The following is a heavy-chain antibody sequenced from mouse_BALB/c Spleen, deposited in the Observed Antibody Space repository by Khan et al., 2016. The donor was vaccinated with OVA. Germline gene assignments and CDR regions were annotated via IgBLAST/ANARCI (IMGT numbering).Heavy chain of an antibody. V-gene: IGHV1S137*01. CDR1: GYTFTDYA. Sequence: QVQLKESGAELVRPGVSVKISCKGSGYTFTDYAMHWVKQSHAKSLEWIGVISTYYGDATYNQKFKGKATMTVDKSSSTAYMELARLTSEDSAIFYCARGNCNSRFAYWGQGTLVTVSA. CDR3: ARGNCNSRFAY. D-gene: IGHD2-1*01. CDR2: ISTYYGDA. J-gene: IGHJ3*01.